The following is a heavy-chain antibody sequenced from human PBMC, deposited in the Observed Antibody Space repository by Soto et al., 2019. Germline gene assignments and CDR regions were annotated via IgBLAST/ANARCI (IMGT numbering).Heavy chain of an antibody. V-gene: IGHV1-8*01. Sequence: QVQLVQSGAEVKKPGALVKVSCKASGYTFTSYDINWVRQATGQGLEGMGWMNPNSGNTGYAQKFLGRVTMTRNTSISTAYMKVSSLRSEDTAGYYCARGDTYYDFWSGYYRHYCYYYGMVVWGQGTTVTASS. J-gene: IGHJ6*02. CDR3: ARGDTYYDFWSGYYRHYCYYYGMVV. CDR2: MNPNSGNT. D-gene: IGHD3-3*01. CDR1: GYTFTSYD.